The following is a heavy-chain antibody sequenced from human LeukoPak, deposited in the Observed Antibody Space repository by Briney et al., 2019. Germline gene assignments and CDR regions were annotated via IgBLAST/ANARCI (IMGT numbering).Heavy chain of an antibody. Sequence: ASVKVSCKASGYTFTSYYMHWVRQAPGQGLEWMGIINPSGGSTSYAQKFQGRVTMTRDRSTSTVYMELSSLRFEDTAVYYCARLGAAAVAYWGQGTLVTVSS. CDR3: ARLGAAAVAY. D-gene: IGHD6-13*01. J-gene: IGHJ4*02. V-gene: IGHV1-46*01. CDR1: GYTFTSYY. CDR2: INPSGGST.